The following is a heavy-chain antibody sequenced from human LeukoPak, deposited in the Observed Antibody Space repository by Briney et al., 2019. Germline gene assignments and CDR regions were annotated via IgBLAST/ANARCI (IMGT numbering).Heavy chain of an antibody. CDR3: ARIAAGYYFDY. CDR1: RFSPSTSGMR. J-gene: IGHJ4*02. V-gene: IGHV2-70*04. D-gene: IGHD6-13*01. Sequence: GPTLVNPTQTPTLTCTFSRFSPSTSGMRVSWIRQPPGKALEWLARIAWDDDKFYSTSLKTRLTISKNTSKNQVVLTMTIMDPVDTATYYCARIAAGYYFDYWGQGTLVTVSS. CDR2: IAWDDDK.